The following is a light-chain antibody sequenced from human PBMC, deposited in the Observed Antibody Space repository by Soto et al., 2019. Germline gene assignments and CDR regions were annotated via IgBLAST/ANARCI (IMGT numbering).Light chain of an antibody. CDR1: QSVSSN. Sequence: EIVMTQSPANLSVSPGERATLSCRASQSVSSNLAWYQQKPGQGPRLLISGASTRDTSIPARFSGSGSGTEYTLTIISLQSEDFAVYYCQQYNKWPPYTFGQGNKLEIK. J-gene: IGKJ2*01. V-gene: IGKV3-15*01. CDR2: GAS. CDR3: QQYNKWPPYT.